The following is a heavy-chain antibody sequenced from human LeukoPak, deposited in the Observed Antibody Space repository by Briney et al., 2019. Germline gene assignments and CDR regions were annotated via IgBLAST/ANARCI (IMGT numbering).Heavy chain of an antibody. J-gene: IGHJ4*02. CDR3: ARETHCSGGSCYDRPAYFDY. D-gene: IGHD2-15*01. CDR2: IYYSGST. CDR1: GGSISSGDYY. V-gene: IGHV4-30-4*08. Sequence: SETLSLTCAVSGGSISSGDYYWSWIRQPPGKGLEWIGYIYYSGSTYYNPSLNSRVTMSVDTSKSQFSLKLRSVTAADTAVYYCARETHCSGGSCYDRPAYFDYWGQGTLVTVSS.